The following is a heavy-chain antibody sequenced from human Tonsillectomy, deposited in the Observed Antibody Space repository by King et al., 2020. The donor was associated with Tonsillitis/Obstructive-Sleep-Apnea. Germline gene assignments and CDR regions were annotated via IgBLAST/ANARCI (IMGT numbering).Heavy chain of an antibody. CDR3: AKDHDSGGYYYDAFEL. Sequence: VQLVESGGGVVQPGRFLRLSCAASGFTFSTFGMHWVRQAPGKGLEWVAVISYDGSNKYYADSVKGRFTISRDNSKNTLYLQMKSLRAEDTAVYYCAKDHDSGGYYYDAFELWGQGTMVSVSS. J-gene: IGHJ3*01. D-gene: IGHD3-22*01. CDR2: ISYDGSNK. V-gene: IGHV3-30*18. CDR1: GFTFSTFG.